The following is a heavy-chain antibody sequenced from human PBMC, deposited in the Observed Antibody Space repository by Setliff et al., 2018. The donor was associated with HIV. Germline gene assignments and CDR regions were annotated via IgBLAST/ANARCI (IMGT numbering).Heavy chain of an antibody. D-gene: IGHD3-9*01. V-gene: IGHV1-18*01. CDR3: ARGFHYNILTGYYYFDY. Sequence: ASVKVSCKASGYTFTNYGINWVRQAPGQGLEWMGWISVHNGNTNFAQNVPGRVTMTTDTSTSTAYMEVRSLRSDDTAVYYCARGFHYNILTGYYYFDYWGQGTLVTVSS. CDR2: ISVHNGNT. CDR1: GYTFTNYG. J-gene: IGHJ4*02.